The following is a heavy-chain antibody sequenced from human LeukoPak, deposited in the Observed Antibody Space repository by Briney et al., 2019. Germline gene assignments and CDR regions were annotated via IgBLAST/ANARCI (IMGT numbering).Heavy chain of an antibody. CDR2: INSDGSST. V-gene: IGHV3-74*01. D-gene: IGHD3-10*01. J-gene: IGHJ4*02. CDR3: ARDFVGYYYGSGSYSTPFDY. Sequence: GGSLRLSCAASGFTFSSYWMHWVRHAPGKGLVWVSRINSDGSSTSYADSVKGRFTISRDNAKNTLYLQMNSLRAEDTAVYYCARDFVGYYYGSGSYSTPFDYWGQGTLVTVSS. CDR1: GFTFSSYW.